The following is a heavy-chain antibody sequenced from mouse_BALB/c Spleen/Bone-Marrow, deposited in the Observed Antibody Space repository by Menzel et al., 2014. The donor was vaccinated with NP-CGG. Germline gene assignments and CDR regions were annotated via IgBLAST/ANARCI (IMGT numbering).Heavy chain of an antibody. CDR1: GFDFSRYW. J-gene: IGHJ2*01. CDR3: ARPDYYGYLNY. D-gene: IGHD1-1*01. CDR2: INPDSRTI. Sequence: EVQGVESGGGLVQPGGSLKLSCAASGFDFSRYWMSWVRQAPGKGLEWIGEINPDSRTINYSPSLKDKFIISRDSAKNTLYLRLNKVRSEDTALYYCARPDYYGYLNYWGQGTTLTVSS. V-gene: IGHV4-1*02.